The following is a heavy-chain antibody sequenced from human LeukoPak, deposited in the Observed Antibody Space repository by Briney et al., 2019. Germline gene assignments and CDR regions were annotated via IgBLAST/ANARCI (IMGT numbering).Heavy chain of an antibody. Sequence: ASVKASCKASGYTFTSYGISWVRQAPGQGLEWMGWISAYNGNTNYAQKLQGRVTMTTDTSTSTAYMELRSLRSDDTAVYYCARAGFPWASSWPDYWGQGTLVTVSS. D-gene: IGHD2-2*01. CDR3: ARAGFPWASSWPDY. J-gene: IGHJ4*02. CDR1: GYTFTSYG. CDR2: ISAYNGNT. V-gene: IGHV1-18*01.